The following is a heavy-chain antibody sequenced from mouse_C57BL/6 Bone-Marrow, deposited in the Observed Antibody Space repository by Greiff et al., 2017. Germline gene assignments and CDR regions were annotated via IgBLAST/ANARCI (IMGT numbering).Heavy chain of an antibody. CDR3: AREGYGNYLYAMDY. Sequence: VQLQQSGAELARPGASVKLSCKASGYTFTSYGISWVKQRTGQGLEWIGEIYPRSGNTYYNEKFKGKATLTADKSSSTAYMELLSLTSEDSAVYFCAREGYGNYLYAMDYWGQGTSVTVSS. J-gene: IGHJ4*01. CDR2: IYPRSGNT. V-gene: IGHV1-81*01. CDR1: GYTFTSYG. D-gene: IGHD2-1*01.